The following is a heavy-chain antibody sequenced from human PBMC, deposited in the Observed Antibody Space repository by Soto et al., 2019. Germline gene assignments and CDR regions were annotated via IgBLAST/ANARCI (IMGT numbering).Heavy chain of an antibody. D-gene: IGHD6-13*01. V-gene: IGHV3-23*01. J-gene: IGHJ4*02. Sequence: PGGSLRLSCAASGFTFSNYAMSWVRQAPGKGLGWVSAISSNGGYTHYADSVKGRFTFSRDNSKNTLYLQMNSLRAEDTAVYYCAKGTDSYALAAPGTNYFDYWGQGALVPVSS. CDR1: GFTFSNYA. CDR3: AKGTDSYALAAPGTNYFDY. CDR2: ISSNGGYT.